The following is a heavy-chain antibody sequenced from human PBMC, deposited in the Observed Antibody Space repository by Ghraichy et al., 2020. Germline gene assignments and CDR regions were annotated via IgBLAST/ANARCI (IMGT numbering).Heavy chain of an antibody. CDR1: GFNFGTYW. D-gene: IGHD3-16*01. CDR3: MGEDSAY. J-gene: IGHJ4*01. Sequence: GESQNISCAVSGFNFGTYWMTWVSQAPGKGLEWVATIKPDGSDKYYVDSVKGRFTISRDNAKNSLYLQMNSLRVEDTAMYYCMGEDSAYWGQGTLVTVSS. CDR2: IKPDGSDK. V-gene: IGHV3-7*03.